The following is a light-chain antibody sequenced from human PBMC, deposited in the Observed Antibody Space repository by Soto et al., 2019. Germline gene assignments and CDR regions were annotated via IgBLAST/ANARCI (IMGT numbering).Light chain of an antibody. CDR2: GAS. Sequence: SQSDAALSLSPSARSPLFCGDGPSFXRYFAWDERKPGPAPRILRSGASTRADGIPARFTGSGSGTAFTLTISSLQSEEFSVYYCQQYPIRLPCTLGEGTKVDIK. CDR1: PSFXRY. J-gene: IGKJ1*01. V-gene: IGKV3-15*01. CDR3: QQYPIRLPCT.